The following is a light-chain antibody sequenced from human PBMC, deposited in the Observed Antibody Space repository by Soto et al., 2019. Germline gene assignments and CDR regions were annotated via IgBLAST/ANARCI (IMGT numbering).Light chain of an antibody. CDR2: GTS. CDR3: QQYGSSGYT. V-gene: IGKV3-20*01. Sequence: EIVLTQSPGTLSLSPGERATLSCRASQSVSSSYLAWYQQKPGQAPRLLIYGTSSRATSIPDRLRGSGSETDFPLTINRLETGDFAVYYCQQYGSSGYTSGKGTMLEIK. CDR1: QSVSSSY. J-gene: IGKJ2*01.